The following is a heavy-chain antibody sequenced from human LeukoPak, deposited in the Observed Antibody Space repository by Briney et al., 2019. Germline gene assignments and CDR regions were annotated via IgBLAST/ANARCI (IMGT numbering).Heavy chain of an antibody. J-gene: IGHJ5*02. Sequence: TGGSLRLSCAASGFTFSSYAMSWVRQAPGKGLEWVSAISGSGGSTYYADSVKGRFTISRDNSKNTLYLQMNSLRAEDTAVYYCAKRGPGHFRSGYPNWFDPWGQGTLVTVSS. V-gene: IGHV3-23*01. D-gene: IGHD3-3*02. CDR3: AKRGPGHFRSGYPNWFDP. CDR2: ISGSGGST. CDR1: GFTFSSYA.